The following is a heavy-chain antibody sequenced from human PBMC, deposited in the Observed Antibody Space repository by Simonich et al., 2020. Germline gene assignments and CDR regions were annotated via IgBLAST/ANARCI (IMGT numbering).Heavy chain of an antibody. CDR1: GFTFSSYE. D-gene: IGHD6-6*01. V-gene: IGHV3-48*03. J-gene: IGHJ6*02. Sequence: EVQLVESGGGLVQPGGSLRLSCAASGFTFSSYEMNWVRQAPGKGLEWVSYIRSSGSTIYYADSVKGRFTISRDNAKNSLYRQMNSLRAEDTAVYYCARDFRLQLVEIGTYYYYGMDVWGQGTTVTVSS. CDR3: ARDFRLQLVEIGTYYYYGMDV. CDR2: IRSSGSTI.